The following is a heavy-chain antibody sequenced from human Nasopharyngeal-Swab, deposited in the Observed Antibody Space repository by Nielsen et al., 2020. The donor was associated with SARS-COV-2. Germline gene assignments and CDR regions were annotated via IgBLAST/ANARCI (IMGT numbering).Heavy chain of an antibody. J-gene: IGHJ4*02. V-gene: IGHV4-34*01. CDR1: GGSISGYY. CDR3: ARGLWSGSPFDY. CDR2: INHSGST. D-gene: IGHD3-3*01. Sequence: SETLSLTCAVYGGSISGYYWSWSRQPPGKGLEWIGEINHSGSTNYNPSLKSRITISVDTYKNQFSLKLSSVTAADTAVYCCARGLWSGSPFDYWGQGTLVTVSS.